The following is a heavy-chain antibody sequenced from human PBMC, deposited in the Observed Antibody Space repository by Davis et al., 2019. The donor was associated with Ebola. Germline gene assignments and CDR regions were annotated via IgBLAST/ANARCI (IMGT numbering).Heavy chain of an antibody. CDR3: ACYWNGMDV. CDR1: GFTFSDYY. D-gene: IGHD2-15*01. Sequence: GESLKISCAASGFTFSDYYMSWIRQAPGKGLEWVSYISSSSSTIYYADSVKGRFTISRDNAKNSLYLQMNSLRDEDTAVYYCACYWNGMDVWGKGTTVTVSS. J-gene: IGHJ6*04. V-gene: IGHV3-11*04. CDR2: ISSSSSTI.